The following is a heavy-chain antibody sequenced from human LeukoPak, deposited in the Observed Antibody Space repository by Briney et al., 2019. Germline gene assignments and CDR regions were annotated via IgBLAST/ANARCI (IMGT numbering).Heavy chain of an antibody. CDR1: GYTFTSYG. D-gene: IGHD3-10*01. Sequence: ASVKVSCKASGYTFTSYGISWVRQATGQGLEWMGWMNPNSGNTGYAQKFQGRVTMTRNTSISTAYMELSSLRSEDTAVYYCARGEGYYGSGSYYLDAFDIWGQGTMVTVSS. CDR3: ARGEGYYGSGSYYLDAFDI. V-gene: IGHV1-8*02. CDR2: MNPNSGNT. J-gene: IGHJ3*02.